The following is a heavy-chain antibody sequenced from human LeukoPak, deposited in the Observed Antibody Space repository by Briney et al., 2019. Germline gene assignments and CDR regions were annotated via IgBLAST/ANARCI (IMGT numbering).Heavy chain of an antibody. CDR2: IYYSGST. D-gene: IGHD2-15*01. J-gene: IGHJ4*02. CDR1: GGSISSSSYY. CDR3: ARGGYCSGGSCYKMIDY. Sequence: SETLSLTCTVSGGSISSSSYYWGWIRLPPGKGLEWIGSIYYSGSTYYNPSLKSRVTISVDTSKNQFSLKLSSVTAADTAVYYCARGGYCSGGSCYKMIDYWGQGTLVTVSS. V-gene: IGHV4-39*07.